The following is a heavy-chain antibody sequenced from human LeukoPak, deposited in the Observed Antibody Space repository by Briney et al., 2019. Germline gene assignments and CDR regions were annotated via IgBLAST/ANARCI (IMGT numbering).Heavy chain of an antibody. CDR1: AFTFSRYS. D-gene: IGHD6-6*01. CDR3: ASDTYSSYDY. CDR2: ISSSSSYI. V-gene: IGHV3-21*01. J-gene: IGHJ4*02. Sequence: AGSLRLSCAAAAFTFSRYSMNWVRQAPGKGLEWVSSISSSSSYIYYADSVKGRFTISRDNAKNSLYLQMNSLRAEDTAVYYCASDTYSSYDYWGQGTLVTVSS.